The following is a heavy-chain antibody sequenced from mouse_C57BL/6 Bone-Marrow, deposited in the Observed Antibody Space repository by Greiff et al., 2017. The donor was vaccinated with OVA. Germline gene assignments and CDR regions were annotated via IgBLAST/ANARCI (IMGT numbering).Heavy chain of an antibody. Sequence: QVQLQQSGAELVRPGPSVKMSCKASGYTFTNYWIGWAKQRPGHGLEWIGDIYPGGGYTNYNEKFKGKATLTADKSSSTAYMQFSSLTSEDSAIYYCARLGPYAMDYWGQGTSVTVSS. CDR3: ARLGPYAMDY. CDR2: IYPGGGYT. D-gene: IGHD4-1*01. CDR1: GYTFTNYW. V-gene: IGHV1-63*01. J-gene: IGHJ4*01.